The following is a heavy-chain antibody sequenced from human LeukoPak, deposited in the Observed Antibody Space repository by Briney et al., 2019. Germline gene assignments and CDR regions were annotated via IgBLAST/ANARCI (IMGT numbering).Heavy chain of an antibody. CDR2: FSRSGGNT. CDR1: GFTFSNYA. CDR3: AKLAPEFGNSNYYYYYMDV. D-gene: IGHD4-23*01. V-gene: IGHV3-23*01. Sequence: PGGSLRLSCAASGFTFSNYAMSWVRQAPGKGLEWVSAFSRSGGNTYYADSVKGRFTISRDNSKNTLYLQMNSLRAEDTAVYYCAKLAPEFGNSNYYYYYMDVWGKGTTVTVS. J-gene: IGHJ6*03.